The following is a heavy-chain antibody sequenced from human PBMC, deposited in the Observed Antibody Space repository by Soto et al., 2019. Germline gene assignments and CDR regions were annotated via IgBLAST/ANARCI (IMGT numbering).Heavy chain of an antibody. CDR1: GFTFSDHD. CDR3: ARDPGAIRSFSFDN. V-gene: IGHV3-72*01. CDR2: IRDKTRTYTT. J-gene: IGHJ4*02. Sequence: GGSLRLSCAASGFTFSDHDRDWVRQVPGKGLEWVGRIRDKTRTYTTEYAASVKGRFAISRDDSKNSLYLQMNSLKSEDTAVYYCARDPGAIRSFSFDNCGPGTLVTVSS.